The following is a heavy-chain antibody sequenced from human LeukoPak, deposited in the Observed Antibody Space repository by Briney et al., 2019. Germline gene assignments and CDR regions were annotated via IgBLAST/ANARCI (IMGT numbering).Heavy chain of an antibody. V-gene: IGHV1-69*06. CDR2: IIPIFGTA. CDR3: ARGSSGYPTPEYYFDY. CDR1: GYTFTGYY. Sequence: SVKVSCKASGYTFTGYYMHWVRQAPGQGLEWMGGIIPIFGTANYAQKFQGRVTITADKSTSTAYMELSSLRSEDTAVYYCARGSSGYPTPEYYFDYWGQGTLVTVSS. D-gene: IGHD3-22*01. J-gene: IGHJ4*02.